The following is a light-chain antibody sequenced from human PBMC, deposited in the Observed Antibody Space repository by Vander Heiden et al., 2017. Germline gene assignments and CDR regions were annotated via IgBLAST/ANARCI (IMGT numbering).Light chain of an antibody. Sequence: DILLTQSPGTLSSSPGERATLSCRASQSVSSSYLAWYQQKPGQAPRLLIYGASSRATGIPDRFSGSGSGTDFTLTISRLEPEDFAVYYCQQYGSSRTFGQGTKVEIK. CDR2: GAS. V-gene: IGKV3-20*01. J-gene: IGKJ1*01. CDR1: QSVSSSY. CDR3: QQYGSSRT.